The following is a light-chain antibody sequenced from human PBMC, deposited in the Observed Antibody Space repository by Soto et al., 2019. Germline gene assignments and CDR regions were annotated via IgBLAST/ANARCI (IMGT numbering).Light chain of an antibody. CDR2: DAS. CDR1: QSVSSY. V-gene: IGKV3-11*01. J-gene: IGKJ5*01. CDR3: KHRSNLIT. Sequence: EIVLTQSPATLSLSPGERATLSCRASQSVSSYLAWYQQKPGQAPRLLIYDASNRATGIPGRFSGSGSGTDFTRTISSLEPEDFAVNFCKHRSNLITFGQGTRLEI.